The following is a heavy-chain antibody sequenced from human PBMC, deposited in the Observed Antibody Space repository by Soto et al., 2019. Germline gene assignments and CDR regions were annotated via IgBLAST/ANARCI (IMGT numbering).Heavy chain of an antibody. V-gene: IGHV3-66*01. CDR2: IYSGGST. D-gene: IGHD1-1*01. CDR3: ARATGTLGVRSFDI. Sequence: EVQLVESGGGLVQPGGSLRLSCAASGFTVSSNYMSWVRQAPGKGLEWVSVIYSGGSTYYADSVKGRFTISRDNSKNTLYLQMNSLRAEDTAVYYCARATGTLGVRSFDIWGQGTMVTVSS. CDR1: GFTVSSNY. J-gene: IGHJ3*02.